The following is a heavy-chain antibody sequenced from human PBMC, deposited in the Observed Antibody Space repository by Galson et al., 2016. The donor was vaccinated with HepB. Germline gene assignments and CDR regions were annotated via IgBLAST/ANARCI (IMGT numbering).Heavy chain of an antibody. CDR2: ISGSGGTT. D-gene: IGHD5-24*01. CDR3: ASRYGDSWRPFAFDY. J-gene: IGHJ4*02. Sequence: SLRLSCAVSGFSFSSHDMSWVRQAPGKGLEWVSYISGSGGTTYYADSVKGRFTISRDNSKNTLYLQLNSLSDEDTAVYYCASRYGDSWRPFAFDYWGQGTLVTVSS. V-gene: IGHV3-23*01. CDR1: GFSFSSHD.